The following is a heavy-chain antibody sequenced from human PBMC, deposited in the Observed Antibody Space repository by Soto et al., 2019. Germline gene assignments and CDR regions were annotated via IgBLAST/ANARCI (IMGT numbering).Heavy chain of an antibody. CDR1: GFSLSNPRMG. CDR3: ARIQRLYPSVYFDF. Sequence: QVTLKESGPVLVKPTETLTLTCTVSGFSLSNPRMGVGWIRQPPGRALEWLAHIFSNDEKSYRTSLKSRLTIXKXTXXSQVILTMTHMDPVDTATYYCARIQRLYPSVYFDFWGQGILVTVSS. D-gene: IGHD6-25*01. V-gene: IGHV2-26*01. J-gene: IGHJ4*02. CDR2: IFSNDEK.